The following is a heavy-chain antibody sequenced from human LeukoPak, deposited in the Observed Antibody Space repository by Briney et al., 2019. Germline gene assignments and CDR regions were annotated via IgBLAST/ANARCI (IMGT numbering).Heavy chain of an antibody. D-gene: IGHD5-18*01. CDR1: GGSISSYY. V-gene: IGHV4-59*01. J-gene: IGHJ4*02. CDR3: ARQGLLDSGLAKANYFFDN. CDR2: IYYSGST. Sequence: SETLSLTCTVSGGSISSYYWSWIRQPPGKGLKWIGYIYYSGSTNYNPSLKSRVTISVDTSKNQFSLKLSSVTAADTAVYYCARQGLLDSGLAKANYFFDNWGQGTLVAVSS.